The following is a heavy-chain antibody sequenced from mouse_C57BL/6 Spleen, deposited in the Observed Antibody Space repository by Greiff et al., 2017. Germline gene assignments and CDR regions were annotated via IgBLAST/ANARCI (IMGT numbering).Heavy chain of an antibody. CDR1: GYTFTDYY. J-gene: IGHJ2*01. V-gene: IGHV1-76*01. D-gene: IGHD1-1*01. CDR2: IYPGSGNT. Sequence: QVQLQQSGAELVRPGASVKLSCKASGYTFTDYYINWVKQRPGQGLEWIARIYPGSGNTYYNEKFKGKATLTAEKSSSTAYMQLSSLTSEDSAVYFCARYGTTVVDYWGQGTTLTVSS. CDR3: ARYGTTVVDY.